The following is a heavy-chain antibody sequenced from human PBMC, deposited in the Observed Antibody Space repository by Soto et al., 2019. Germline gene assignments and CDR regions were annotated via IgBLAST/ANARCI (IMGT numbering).Heavy chain of an antibody. J-gene: IGHJ4*02. Sequence: GESLKISCKGSGYSFTSYWIGWVRQMPGKGLEWMGIIYPGDSDTRYSPSFQGQVTISADKSISTAYLQWSSLKASDTAMYYCARLVRQGGNSGGLFYFDYWGQGTLVTVSS. V-gene: IGHV5-51*01. CDR1: GYSFTSYW. D-gene: IGHD4-4*01. CDR3: ARLVRQGGNSGGLFYFDY. CDR2: IYPGDSDT.